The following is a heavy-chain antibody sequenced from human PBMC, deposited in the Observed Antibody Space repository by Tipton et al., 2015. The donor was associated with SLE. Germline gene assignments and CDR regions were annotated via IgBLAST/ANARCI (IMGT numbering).Heavy chain of an antibody. J-gene: IGHJ4*02. CDR2: IYSGGST. V-gene: IGHV3-53*01. Sequence: SLRLSCAASGFTVSSNYMSWVRQAPGKGLEWVSVIYSGGSTYYADSVKGRFTISRDNAKNSLYLQMNSLRAEDTAVYYCARDNGGNYFDYWGQGTLVTVSS. CDR1: GFTVSSNY. CDR3: ARDNGGNYFDY. D-gene: IGHD4-23*01.